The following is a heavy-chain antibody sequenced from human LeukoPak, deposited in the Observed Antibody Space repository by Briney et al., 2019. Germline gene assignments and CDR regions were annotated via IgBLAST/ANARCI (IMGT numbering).Heavy chain of an antibody. D-gene: IGHD1-26*01. CDR2: IRYDGSNK. CDR3: AKDVGPAYYFDY. CDR1: GFTFSSYG. V-gene: IGHV3-30*02. Sequence: GGSLRLSFAASGFTFSSYGMHWVRQAPGKGLEGVAFIRYDGSNKYYADSVKGRFTISRDNSKNTLYLQMNSLRAEDTAVYYCAKDVGPAYYFDYWGQGTLVTVSS. J-gene: IGHJ4*02.